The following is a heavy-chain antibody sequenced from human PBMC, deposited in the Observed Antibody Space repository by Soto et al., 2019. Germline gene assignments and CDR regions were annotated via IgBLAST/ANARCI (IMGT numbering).Heavy chain of an antibody. CDR1: GYTFTSYE. CDR2: MNPNSGNT. J-gene: IGHJ5*02. CDR3: ATKNGYLDSTGWFDP. D-gene: IGHD3-9*01. V-gene: IGHV1-8*01. Sequence: ASVKVSGNASGYTFTSYEINWVRQATGQGLEWMGWMNPNSGNTGYAQKFQGRVTMTRNTSISTAYMELSSLRSEDTAVYYCATKNGYLDSTGWFDPWGQGTLVTVSS.